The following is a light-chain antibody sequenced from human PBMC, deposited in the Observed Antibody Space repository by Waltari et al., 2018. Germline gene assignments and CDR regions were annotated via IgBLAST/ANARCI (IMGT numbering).Light chain of an antibody. CDR1: SRAIGSYDL. J-gene: IGLJ2*01. CDR2: EAP. V-gene: IGLV2-23*02. CDR3: CSYAGFTSFVV. Sequence: QSALSQPASVSGSPGQSITISCSGTSRAIGSYDLVSWYQSHPGKAPKLLIFEAPKRPSGVSNRFSGSKFGDTATLTISGLQAEDEGDYYCCSYAGFTSFVVFGGGTKLTVL.